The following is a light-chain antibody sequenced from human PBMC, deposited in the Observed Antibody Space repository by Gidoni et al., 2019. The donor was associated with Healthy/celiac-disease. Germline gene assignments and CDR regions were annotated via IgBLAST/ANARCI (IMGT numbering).Light chain of an antibody. V-gene: IGKV2D-29*01. J-gene: IGKJ5*01. CDR2: EVA. Sequence: DVVMKQTPLSLSVTPGPPASISCKSRQSLLHSDGKTYLSWYLQKPGQPPQLLIYEVANRFSGVPARFSGSGSWTDFSLQISRVEAEDVGVYYCIQSLQLPITFGQGTRLEIK. CDR1: QSLLHSDGKTY. CDR3: IQSLQLPIT.